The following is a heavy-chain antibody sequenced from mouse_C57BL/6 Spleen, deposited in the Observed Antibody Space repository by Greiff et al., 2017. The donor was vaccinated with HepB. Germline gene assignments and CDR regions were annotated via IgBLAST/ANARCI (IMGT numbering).Heavy chain of an antibody. V-gene: IGHV1-82*01. J-gene: IGHJ1*03. CDR2: IYPGDGDT. D-gene: IGHD1-1*01. CDR3: ARSCYYYVSSPVYFDV. CDR1: GYAFSSSW. Sequence: QVQLKESGPELVKPGASVKISCKASGYAFSSSWMNWVKQRPGKGLEWIGRIYPGDGDTNYNGKFKGKATLTADKSSSTAYMQLSSLTSEDSAVYFCARSCYYYVSSPVYFDVWGTGTTVTVSS.